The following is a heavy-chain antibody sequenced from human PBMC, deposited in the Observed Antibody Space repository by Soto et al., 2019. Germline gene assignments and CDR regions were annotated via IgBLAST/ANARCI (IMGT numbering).Heavy chain of an antibody. V-gene: IGHV3-15*07. J-gene: IGHJ5*02. Sequence: EVQLVESGGGLVKPGGSLRLSCVASGFSFTNAWMNWARQAPGKGLEWVGRIKSQTGGATTEYAAPVKGRFTISRDDSRDTMYLQMNSLKTEDTAVYYCTTDPKASSGLHPGRGWLDPWGQGTLVTVSS. D-gene: IGHD6-19*01. CDR3: TTDPKASSGLHPGRGWLDP. CDR2: IKSQTGGATT. CDR1: GFSFTNAW.